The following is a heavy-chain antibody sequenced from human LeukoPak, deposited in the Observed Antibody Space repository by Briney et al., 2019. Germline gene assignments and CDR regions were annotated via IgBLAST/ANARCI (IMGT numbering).Heavy chain of an antibody. D-gene: IGHD2-21*02. CDR2: IFYTGST. J-gene: IGHJ4*02. CDR1: GGSIINYY. Sequence: SETLSLTCTVSGGSIINYYWSWLRQSPGKGLEWIGYIFYTGSTNYNPSLKSRVSISVDTSKNQFSLQLNSVTAADTAVYYCARVGDWSDLVYWGQGTLVTVSS. CDR3: ARVGDWSDLVY. V-gene: IGHV4-59*01.